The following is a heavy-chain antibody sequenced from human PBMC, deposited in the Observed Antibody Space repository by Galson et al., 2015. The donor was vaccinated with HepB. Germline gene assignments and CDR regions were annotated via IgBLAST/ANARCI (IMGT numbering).Heavy chain of an antibody. D-gene: IGHD3-10*01. CDR3: ARVSGAAGVIDY. Sequence: CAISGDSVSSNSATWTWIRQSPSRGLEWLGRTYYRSKWYTDYAVSVKSRMTINPDASKNQFSLLLSSVTPEDTAVYFCARVSGAAGVIDYWGQGALVTVSS. V-gene: IGHV6-1*01. CDR1: GDSVSSNSAT. J-gene: IGHJ4*02. CDR2: TYYRSKWYT.